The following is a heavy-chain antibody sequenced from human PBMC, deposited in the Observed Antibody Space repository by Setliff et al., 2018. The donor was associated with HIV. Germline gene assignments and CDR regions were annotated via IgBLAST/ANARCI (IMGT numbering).Heavy chain of an antibody. CDR3: AREGVGYNPFYYYGMDV. J-gene: IGHJ6*02. CDR1: GGSISSGGYY. V-gene: IGHV4-31*03. CDR2: IYYTEIT. D-gene: IGHD5-12*01. Sequence: PSETLSLTCTVSGGSISSGGYYWSWIRQHPGKGQEWIGHIYYTEITYYNPSLRSRLTISLDTSKNQFSLKLSSVTAADTAVYFCAREGVGYNPFYYYGMDVWGQGTTVTVSS.